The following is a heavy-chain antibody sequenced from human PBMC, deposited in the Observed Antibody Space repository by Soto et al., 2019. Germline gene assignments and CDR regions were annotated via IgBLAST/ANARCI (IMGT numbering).Heavy chain of an antibody. Sequence: EVQLVESGGGLVKPGGSLRLSCAASGFTFSSYSMNWVRQAPGKGLEWVSSISSGSDYIFYADSVKGRFTISRDNAKNSLFLQMNSLTAEDTAVYYGARSPVGDAFNVWGQGKVVTVSS. J-gene: IGHJ3*01. CDR1: GFTFSSYS. V-gene: IGHV3-21*01. CDR2: ISSGSDYI. CDR3: ARSPVGDAFNV.